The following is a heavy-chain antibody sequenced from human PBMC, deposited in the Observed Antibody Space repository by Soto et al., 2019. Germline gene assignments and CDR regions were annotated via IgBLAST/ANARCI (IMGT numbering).Heavy chain of an antibody. CDR2: ISSSSSTI. J-gene: IGHJ4*02. Sequence: GGPLRLPCAASGFTFRSYSMDWVRQAPGKGLEWVSYISSSSSTIYYADSVKGRFTISRDNAKNSLYLQMNSLRAEDTAVYYCARDNGYYDSSGYPNQYYFDYWGQGTLVTVSS. V-gene: IGHV3-48*01. CDR1: GFTFRSYS. CDR3: ARDNGYYDSSGYPNQYYFDY. D-gene: IGHD3-22*01.